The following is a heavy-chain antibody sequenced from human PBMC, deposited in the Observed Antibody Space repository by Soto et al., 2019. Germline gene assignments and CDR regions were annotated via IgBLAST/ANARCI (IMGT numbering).Heavy chain of an antibody. J-gene: IGHJ4*02. CDR1: GFSLNTGGVG. Sequence: QITLKESGPTVVKPTQTLTLTCSLSGFSLNTGGVGVGWIRQPPGKALEWLAVIYWDDDKSWNPSLRDRLTIXRDXSDDQVVLTVTNMDPVDTGTYYCARSRGGFGGGWTTPYFDYWGQGTLVTVSS. CDR2: IYWDDDK. D-gene: IGHD6-19*01. CDR3: ARSRGGFGGGWTTPYFDY. V-gene: IGHV2-5*02.